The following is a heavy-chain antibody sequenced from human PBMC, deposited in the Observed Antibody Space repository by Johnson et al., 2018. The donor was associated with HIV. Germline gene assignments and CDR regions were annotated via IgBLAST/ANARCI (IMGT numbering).Heavy chain of an antibody. D-gene: IGHD2-21*01. J-gene: IGHJ3*01. Sequence: VQLVESGGCLVKPGGSLRLSCAASGFTFSNAWMSWVRQAPGKGLEWVGRIKSKTDGGTTDYAAPVKGRFTISRDDSKNTLYLQMNSLKTEDSAVYYCTTDLIVVIPIGAFDVWGQGTTVTVSS. CDR2: IKSKTDGGTT. V-gene: IGHV3-15*01. CDR3: TTDLIVVIPIGAFDV. CDR1: GFTFSNAW.